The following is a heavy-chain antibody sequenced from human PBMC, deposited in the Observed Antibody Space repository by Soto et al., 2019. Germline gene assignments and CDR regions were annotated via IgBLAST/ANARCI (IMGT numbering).Heavy chain of an antibody. D-gene: IGHD1-1*01. V-gene: IGHV3-11*01. CDR2: ITSGGSPI. Sequence: PGGSLRLSCAASGFTFSDHYMTWVRQAPGKRLEWISYITSGGSPIYYADSVRGRFTISRDNAKNLLYLQMTSLRVEDTAIHYCVRDPDTTNKIDYWGQGTLVTVSS. J-gene: IGHJ4*02. CDR1: GFTFSDHY. CDR3: VRDPDTTNKIDY.